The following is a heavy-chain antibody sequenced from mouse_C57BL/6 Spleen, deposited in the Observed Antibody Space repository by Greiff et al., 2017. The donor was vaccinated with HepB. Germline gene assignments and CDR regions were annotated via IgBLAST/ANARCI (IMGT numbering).Heavy chain of an antibody. Sequence: QVQLQQSGAELVRPGASVKMSCKASGYTFTSYWITWVKQRPGQGLEWIGDIYPGSGSTNYNEKFKSKATLTVDTSSSTAYMQLSSLTSEDSAVYYCARAHYYVSSYEAWFAYWGQGTLVTVSS. CDR3: ARAHYYVSSYEAWFAY. V-gene: IGHV1-55*01. D-gene: IGHD1-1*01. CDR2: IYPGSGST. J-gene: IGHJ3*01. CDR1: GYTFTSYW.